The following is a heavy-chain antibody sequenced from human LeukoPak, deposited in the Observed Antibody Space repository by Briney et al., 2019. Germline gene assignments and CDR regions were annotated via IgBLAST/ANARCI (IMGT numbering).Heavy chain of an antibody. V-gene: IGHV4-30-4*01. Sequence: SETLSLTCTVSGGSISSGDYYWSWIRQPPGKGLEWIGYIYCSGSTYYNPSLKSRVTISVDTSKNQFSLKLSSVTAADTAVYYCARVLTRITIFGGGWFDPWGQGTLVTVSS. J-gene: IGHJ5*02. D-gene: IGHD3-3*01. CDR3: ARVLTRITIFGGGWFDP. CDR1: GGSISSGDYY. CDR2: IYCSGST.